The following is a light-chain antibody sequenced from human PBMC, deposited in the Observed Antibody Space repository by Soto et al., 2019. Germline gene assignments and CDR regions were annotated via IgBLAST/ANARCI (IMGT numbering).Light chain of an antibody. V-gene: IGKV1-9*01. CDR2: AAS. CDR1: QDISSY. J-gene: IGKJ1*01. CDR3: QQYNSYSRT. Sequence: IQLTQSPSSLSASVGDRVTITCRASQDISSYLAWYQQKPGKAPKLLIYAASTLQSGVPSRFSGSGSGTDFTLTISSLQPEDFATYYCQQYNSYSRTFGQGTKVDIK.